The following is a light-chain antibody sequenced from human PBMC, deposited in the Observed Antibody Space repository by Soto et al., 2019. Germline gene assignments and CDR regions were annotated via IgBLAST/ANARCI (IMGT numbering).Light chain of an antibody. CDR3: HQTDSIPET. J-gene: IGKJ1*01. V-gene: IGKV1-39*01. CDR2: AAS. CDR1: QSISLF. Sequence: DIQMTQSPSSLSASVGDTVTITCRASQSISLFLNWYQQKPGKAPKLLIYAASNLHSGVPSRFSGSGSGTDFTLTISSLQPEDFATYYCHQTDSIPETFGQGTMMEIK.